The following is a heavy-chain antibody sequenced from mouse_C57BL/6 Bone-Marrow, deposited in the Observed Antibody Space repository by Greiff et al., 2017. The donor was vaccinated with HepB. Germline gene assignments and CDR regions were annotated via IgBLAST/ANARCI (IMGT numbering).Heavy chain of an antibody. Sequence: QVQLQQSGAELVRPGASVKVSCKASGYAFTNYLIEWVKQRPGQGLEWIGVIYPGSGGTNYNEKFKGKATLTADKYSSTAYMQLSSLPSEDSAVYFCARMPAAYWYFDDWGTGTPVTVSS. V-gene: IGHV1-54*01. CDR2: IYPGSGGT. J-gene: IGHJ1*03. CDR3: ARMPAAYWYFDD. D-gene: IGHD6-1*01. CDR1: GYAFTNYL.